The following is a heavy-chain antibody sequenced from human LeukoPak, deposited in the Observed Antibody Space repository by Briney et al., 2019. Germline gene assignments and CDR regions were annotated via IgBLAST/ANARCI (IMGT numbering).Heavy chain of an antibody. V-gene: IGHV4-61*08. J-gene: IGHJ4*02. CDR3: ARAPSRSGRPDY. CDR2: IYYSGST. CDR1: GGSISSGDYY. Sequence: SETLSLTCTVSGGSISSGDYYWSWIRQPPGKGLEWIGYIYYSGSTNYNPSLKSRVTISVDTSKNQFSLKLSSVTAADTAVYYCARAPSRSGRPDYWGQGTLVTVSS. D-gene: IGHD3-10*01.